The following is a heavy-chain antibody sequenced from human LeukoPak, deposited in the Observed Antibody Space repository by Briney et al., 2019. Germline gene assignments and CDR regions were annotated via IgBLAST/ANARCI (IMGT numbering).Heavy chain of an antibody. CDR1: GFTFSSYW. Sequence: GGSLRLSCAASGFTFSSYWMHWVRQAPGKGLVWVSRINTDGSSTSYADSVKGRFTISRANAKNTLYLQMNSLRAEDMAVYYCAREDYYDSSGYSVWGQGTLVTVSS. J-gene: IGHJ4*02. CDR2: INTDGSST. CDR3: AREDYYDSSGYSV. V-gene: IGHV3-74*01. D-gene: IGHD3-22*01.